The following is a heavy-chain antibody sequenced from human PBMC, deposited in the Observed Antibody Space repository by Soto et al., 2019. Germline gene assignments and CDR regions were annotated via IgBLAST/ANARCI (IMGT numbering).Heavy chain of an antibody. D-gene: IGHD1-26*01. J-gene: IGHJ5*02. CDR3: ARIVGASPGGNNWFDP. Sequence: QVPLVQSGAEVKKPGASVKVSCKASGYTFTSYGISWVRQAPGQGLEWLGWISAYNGNTNYAQKLQGRVTMTTDTTTSTAYMDLRSLRSDDTAVYYWARIVGASPGGNNWFDPWGRGTLVTVSS. CDR2: ISAYNGNT. V-gene: IGHV1-18*01. CDR1: GYTFTSYG.